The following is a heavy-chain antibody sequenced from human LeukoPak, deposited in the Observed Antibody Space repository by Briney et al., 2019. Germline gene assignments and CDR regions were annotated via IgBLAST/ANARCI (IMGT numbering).Heavy chain of an antibody. CDR3: TTEGFTYGHHALGI. V-gene: IGHV3-15*01. D-gene: IGHD5-18*01. CDR2: MRSEARGGTP. J-gene: IGHJ3*02. CDR1: GFNFRAYW. Sequence: GGSLRLSCTTSGFNFRAYWMGWVRQAPGKGLEWVGRMRSEARGGTPDYAALVKGRFIISIDDSRSTLYLQTHSLETEDTALYYCTTEGFTYGHHALGIWGQGTVVTVSS.